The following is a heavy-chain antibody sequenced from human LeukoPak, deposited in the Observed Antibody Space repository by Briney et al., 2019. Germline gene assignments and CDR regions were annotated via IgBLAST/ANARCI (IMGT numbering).Heavy chain of an antibody. CDR1: GFTFSSFT. Sequence: GGSLRLSCAASGFTFSSFTMSWVRQAPGKGLEWVSAMSGSGRSTYYADSVKGRFTISRDNSKNTLYLQMNSLRAEDTAVYYCARVVWGWDTAMPTPFDYWGRGTLVTVSS. J-gene: IGHJ4*02. D-gene: IGHD5-18*01. CDR3: ARVVWGWDTAMPTPFDY. CDR2: MSGSGRST. V-gene: IGHV3-23*01.